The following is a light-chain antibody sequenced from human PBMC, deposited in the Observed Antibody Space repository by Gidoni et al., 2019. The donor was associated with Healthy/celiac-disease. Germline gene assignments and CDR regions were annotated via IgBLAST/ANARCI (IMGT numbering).Light chain of an antibody. CDR2: DNN. J-gene: IGLJ2*01. Sequence: QSVLTQPPSVSAAPGQKVTISCSGSSANIGNNYVSCYQQLPRTAPKLLIYDNNKRPSGIPDRVSGSKSGTSATLGITGLQTGDEADYYCGTWDSSLSVGVFGGGTKLTVL. CDR3: GTWDSSLSVGV. CDR1: SANIGNNY. V-gene: IGLV1-51*01.